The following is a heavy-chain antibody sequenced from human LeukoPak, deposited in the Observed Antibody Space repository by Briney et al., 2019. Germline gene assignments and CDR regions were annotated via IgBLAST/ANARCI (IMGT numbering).Heavy chain of an antibody. V-gene: IGHV3-53*01. CDR2: TYSGGST. Sequence: GGSLRLSCAASGFTVSSNYMNWVRQAPGKGLEWVSVTYSGGSTCYADSVKGRFTVSRDNSKNTLYLQMNSLSAEDTAVYYCARGLSASGLHYDCWGQGTLVTVSS. CDR3: ARGLSASGLHYDC. J-gene: IGHJ4*02. D-gene: IGHD3-10*01. CDR1: GFTVSSNY.